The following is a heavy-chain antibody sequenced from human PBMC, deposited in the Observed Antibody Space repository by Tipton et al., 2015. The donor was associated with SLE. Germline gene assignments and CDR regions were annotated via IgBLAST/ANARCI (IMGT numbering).Heavy chain of an antibody. CDR2: MYTSGSV. CDR1: GGSISSGPYY. D-gene: IGHD2-15*01. V-gene: IGHV4-61*09. J-gene: IGHJ4*02. CDR3: ARDKPQYCGGGRCYAFDY. Sequence: TLSLTCTVSGGSISSGPYYWSWIRQPTGKGLEWIGHMYTSGSVNYNPSLKSRVTISVDTSKNLFSLKVTSVTAADTAVYFCARDKPQYCGGGRCYAFDYWGQGTQVTVSS.